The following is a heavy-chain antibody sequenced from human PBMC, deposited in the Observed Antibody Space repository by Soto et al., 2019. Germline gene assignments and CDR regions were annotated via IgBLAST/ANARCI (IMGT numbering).Heavy chain of an antibody. CDR2: IYYSGST. CDR3: ARLPYYYDSSGYHV. CDR1: GGSISSSSYY. Sequence: QLQLQESGPGLVKPSETLSLTCTVSGGSISSSSYYWGWIRQPPGKGLEWIGSIYYSGSTYYNPSLKSRVTISVDTSKNQFSLKLSSVTAADTAVYYCARLPYYYDSSGYHVWGQGTLVTVSS. V-gene: IGHV4-39*01. D-gene: IGHD3-22*01. J-gene: IGHJ4*02.